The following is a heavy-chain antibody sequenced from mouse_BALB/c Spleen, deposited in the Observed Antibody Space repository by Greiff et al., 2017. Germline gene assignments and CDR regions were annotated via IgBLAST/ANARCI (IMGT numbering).Heavy chain of an antibody. V-gene: IGHV4-1*02. Sequence: EVKLVESGGGLVQPGGSLKLSCAASGFDFSRYWMSWVRQAPGKGLEWIGEINPDSSTINYTPSLKDKFIISRDNAKNTLYLQMSKVRSEDTALYYCARPIYYYGSSFAYWGQGTLVTVSA. CDR3: ARPIYYYGSSFAY. CDR1: GFDFSRYW. J-gene: IGHJ3*01. CDR2: INPDSSTI. D-gene: IGHD1-1*01.